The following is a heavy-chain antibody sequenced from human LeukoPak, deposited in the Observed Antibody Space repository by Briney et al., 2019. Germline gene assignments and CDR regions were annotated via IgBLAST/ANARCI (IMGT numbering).Heavy chain of an antibody. CDR2: IFYSGST. D-gene: IGHD3-22*01. J-gene: IGHJ6*03. V-gene: IGHV4-39*07. CDR1: GGSISTSNYY. CDR3: ARRHPYYYDSSGYYGSKNSYYYYYMDV. Sequence: SETLSLTCTVSGGSISTSNYYWGWIRQPPGKGLEWIGNIFYSGSTYYSPSLKSRVTISVDTSKNQFSLKLSSVTAADTAVYYCARRHPYYYDSSGYYGSKNSYYYYYMDVWGKGTAVTISS.